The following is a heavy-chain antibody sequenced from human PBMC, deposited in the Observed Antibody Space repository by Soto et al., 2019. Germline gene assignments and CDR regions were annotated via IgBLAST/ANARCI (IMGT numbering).Heavy chain of an antibody. Sequence: QVQLVQSGAEVRRPGTSVMVSCKTSGYTFTDYDINWVRQATGQGLEWMGWMNPNSGNTGYAQKFQVRGSMTRNTATSTAYMQLRSPTSDDTAIYYCARDSSTTNPVWGQGTLVTVS. V-gene: IGHV1-8*01. D-gene: IGHD2-2*01. CDR2: MNPNSGNT. CDR1: GYTFTDYD. J-gene: IGHJ3*01. CDR3: ARDSSTTNPV.